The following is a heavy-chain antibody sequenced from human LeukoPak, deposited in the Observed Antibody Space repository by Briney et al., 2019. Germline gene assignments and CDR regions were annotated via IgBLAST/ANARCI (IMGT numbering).Heavy chain of an antibody. CDR1: SGSISTSNYY. CDR2: IYYSGST. D-gene: IGHD1-26*01. Sequence: SETLSLTCTVSSGSISTSNYYWSWIRQPPGKGLEWIGYIYYSGSTNYNPSLKSRVTISVDTSKKQFSLKLTSVTAADTAVYYCARDGYSAIDYWGQGTLVTVSS. J-gene: IGHJ4*02. V-gene: IGHV4-61*01. CDR3: ARDGYSAIDY.